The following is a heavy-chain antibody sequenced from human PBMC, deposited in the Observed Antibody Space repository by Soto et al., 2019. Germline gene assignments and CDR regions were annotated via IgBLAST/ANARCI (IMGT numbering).Heavy chain of an antibody. CDR3: ARGRYYFDY. Sequence: PSETLSLTCTVSGGSIGSYYWSWIRQPPGKGLEWIGYMYHSGTTNYNPSLKSRVTISIDTSKNQFSLRLSSVTAADTAVYYCARGRYYFDYWGQGALVTVSS. CDR1: GGSIGSYY. V-gene: IGHV4-59*01. J-gene: IGHJ4*02. CDR2: MYHSGTT.